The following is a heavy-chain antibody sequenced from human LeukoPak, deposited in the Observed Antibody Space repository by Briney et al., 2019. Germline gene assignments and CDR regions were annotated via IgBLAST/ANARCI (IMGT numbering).Heavy chain of an antibody. CDR2: IRNKANSYTT. CDR1: GFTFSDYY. V-gene: IGHV3-72*01. CDR3: IKAGPGDIES. J-gene: IGHJ4*02. Sequence: GGSLRLSCAASGFTFSDYYMSWIRQAPGKGLEWVGRIRNKANSYTTEYAASVKGRFTISRDDSENSLYLQMNSLKTEDTAVYYCIKAGPGDIESWGQGTLVTVSS. D-gene: IGHD4-17*01.